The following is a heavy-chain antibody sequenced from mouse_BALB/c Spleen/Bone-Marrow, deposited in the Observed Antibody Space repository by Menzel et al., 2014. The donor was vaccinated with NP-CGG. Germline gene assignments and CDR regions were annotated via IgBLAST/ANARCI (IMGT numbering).Heavy chain of an antibody. J-gene: IGHJ1*01. Sequence: EVKLMESGAVLARPGASVRMSCKASGYTFTSFRMHWVKQRPGQGLEWIGAVYPGNNDTNYDQNFKGKAKLTAVTSTSTAYMEFSSLTNEDSAVYYCTRYYYGGRDWYFDVWGAGTTVTVSS. CDR3: TRYYYGGRDWYFDV. CDR1: GYTFTSFR. CDR2: VYPGNNDT. D-gene: IGHD1-1*01. V-gene: IGHV1-5*01.